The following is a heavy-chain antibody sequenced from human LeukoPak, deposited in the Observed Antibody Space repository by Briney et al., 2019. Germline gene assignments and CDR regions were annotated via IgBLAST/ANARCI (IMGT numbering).Heavy chain of an antibody. J-gene: IGHJ2*01. CDR3: ARAGNMASFQPDL. V-gene: IGHV4-4*07. CDR1: GGSMSSYY. D-gene: IGHD1/OR15-1a*01. Sequence: SETLSLTCTVSGGSMSSYYWSWIRQPAGKGLEWIGRIYSGGSTNYNPSLKSRVTMSVDTSKNQFSLKLSSVTAADTAVYYCARAGNMASFQPDLWGRGTLVTVSS. CDR2: IYSGGST.